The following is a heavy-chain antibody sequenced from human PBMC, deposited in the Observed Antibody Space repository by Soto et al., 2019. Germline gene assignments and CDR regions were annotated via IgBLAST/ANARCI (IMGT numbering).Heavy chain of an antibody. D-gene: IGHD6-19*01. CDR2: INPNSGGT. CDR1: GYTFTGYY. CDR3: ARLVPHSSGPYFDY. J-gene: IGHJ4*02. V-gene: IGHV1-2*04. Sequence: QVQLVQSGAEVKKPGASVKVSCKASGYTFTGYYMHWVRQAPGQGLEWMGWINPNSGGTNYAQKFQGWVTMTRDTSISTAYMELSRLRSDDTSVYYCARLVPHSSGPYFDYWGQGTLVTVSS.